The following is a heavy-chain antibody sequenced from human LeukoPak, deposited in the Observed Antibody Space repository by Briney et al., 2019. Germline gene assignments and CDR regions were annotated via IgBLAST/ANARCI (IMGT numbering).Heavy chain of an antibody. D-gene: IGHD3-10*02. Sequence: PGGSPRLSCAASGFTFSSYAMSWVRQAPGKGLEWVSSISGSGGTTYYADSVKGRFTISRDTSKNTLYLQMNTLRAEDTAVYYCATVRGVIRGYFDYWGQGTLVTVSS. V-gene: IGHV3-23*01. CDR1: GFTFSSYA. CDR3: ATVRGVIRGYFDY. J-gene: IGHJ4*02. CDR2: ISGSGGTT.